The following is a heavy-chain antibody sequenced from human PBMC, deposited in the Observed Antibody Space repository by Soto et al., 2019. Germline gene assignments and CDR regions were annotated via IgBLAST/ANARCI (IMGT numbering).Heavy chain of an antibody. D-gene: IGHD5-18*01. CDR3: ARADRYTYGVDV. J-gene: IGHJ6*02. V-gene: IGHV5-10-1*01. Sequence: QVPARGLEWMGRFDPSDSYVNYSPSFQGHVIISADRSTNTAYLHWNSLQASDTAFYYCARADRYTYGVDVWGQGTAVTVSS. CDR2: FDPSDSYV.